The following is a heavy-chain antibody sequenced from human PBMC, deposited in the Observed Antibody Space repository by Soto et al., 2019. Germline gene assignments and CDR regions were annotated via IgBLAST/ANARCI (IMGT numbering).Heavy chain of an antibody. D-gene: IGHD2-2*01. CDR2: VSGNNGAS. V-gene: IGHV1-18*04. CDR1: SYTSADFG. CDR3: VRDQKYFRVNGNWFDS. J-gene: IGHJ5*01. Sequence: ASVKVSCKASSYTSADFGISWVRQAPGQGLEWMGWVSGNNGASNPAPKVQGRITMTLDTSTGISYMALRSLRSDDTAIYYCVRDQKYFRVNGNWFDSWGQGTLVTVPS.